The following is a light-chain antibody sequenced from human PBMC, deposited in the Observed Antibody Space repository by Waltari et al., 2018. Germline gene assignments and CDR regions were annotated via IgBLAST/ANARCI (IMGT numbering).Light chain of an antibody. Sequence: QSVLTQPPSVSGAPGQRVTIPCPGSSSNIGAGYAVPWYQQLPGTAPKLLIYGNTNRPSGVPDRFSGSKSGTSASLAITGLQAEDEADYYCQCYDSSLSGSVFGGGTKLTVL. J-gene: IGLJ3*02. V-gene: IGLV1-40*01. CDR3: QCYDSSLSGSV. CDR2: GNT. CDR1: SSNIGAGYA.